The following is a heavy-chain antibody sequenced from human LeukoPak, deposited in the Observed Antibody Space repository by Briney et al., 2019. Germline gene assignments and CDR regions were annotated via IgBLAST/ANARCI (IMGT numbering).Heavy chain of an antibody. CDR2: INHSGST. CDR3: ARGPWNYRKIFDY. V-gene: IGHV4-34*01. J-gene: IGHJ4*02. CDR1: GGSFSDYY. D-gene: IGHD1-7*01. Sequence: SETLSLTCAVYGGSFSDYYWSWIRQPPGKGLEWIGEINHSGSTNYNPSLKSRVTISVDTSKNQFSLKLSSVTAADTAVYYCARGPWNYRKIFDYWGQGTLVTVSS.